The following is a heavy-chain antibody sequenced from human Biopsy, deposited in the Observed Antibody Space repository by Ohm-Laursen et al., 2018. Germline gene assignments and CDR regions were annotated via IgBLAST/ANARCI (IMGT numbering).Heavy chain of an antibody. CDR2: INQSGST. Sequence: GTLSLTWAVNGESSSGYFWNWIRQPPGKGPEWIGEINQSGSTKYNPSLKRRATLSADSSNSQFSLRLTSVTAADTAIYYCARGSGYFKLDVWGQGTTVTVSS. V-gene: IGHV4-34*01. D-gene: IGHD5-12*01. CDR1: GESSSGYF. CDR3: ARGSGYFKLDV. J-gene: IGHJ6*02.